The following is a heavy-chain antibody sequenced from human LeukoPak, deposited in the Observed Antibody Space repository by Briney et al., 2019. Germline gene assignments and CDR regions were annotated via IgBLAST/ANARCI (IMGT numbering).Heavy chain of an antibody. J-gene: IGHJ4*02. V-gene: IGHV3-23*01. CDR3: AKKGSRTIASGGFDC. Sequence: PGGSLRLSCAASGFTFSSHAMSWVRQAPGKGLVWISTISGSGSTTYYGDSVKGRFTISRDNSKNTLDLQMDSLRAEDTAVYYCAKKGSRTIASGGFDCWGQGTLVIVSS. CDR1: GFTFSSHA. D-gene: IGHD4/OR15-4a*01. CDR2: ISGSGSTT.